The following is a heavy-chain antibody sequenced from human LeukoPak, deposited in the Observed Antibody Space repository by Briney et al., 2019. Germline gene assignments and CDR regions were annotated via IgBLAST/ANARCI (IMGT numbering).Heavy chain of an antibody. CDR1: GYSISSGYY. D-gene: IGHD1-14*01. V-gene: IGHV4-38-2*01. CDR2: LYQSGGT. CDR3: GRTGTGNYFDY. Sequence: SETLSLTCAVSGYSISSGYYWGWIRQPPGKGLEWIGTLYQSGGTKYNPSLKNRVTISVDKSENQLSLKLTSVIAADTAVYYCGRTGTGNYFDYWGQGTLVTVSS. J-gene: IGHJ4*02.